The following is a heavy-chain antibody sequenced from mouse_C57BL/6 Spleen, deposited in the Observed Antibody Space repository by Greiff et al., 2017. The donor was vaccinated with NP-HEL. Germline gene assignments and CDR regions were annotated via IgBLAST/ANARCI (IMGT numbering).Heavy chain of an antibody. J-gene: IGHJ4*01. CDR1: GFSLTSYG. CDR2: IWGDGST. V-gene: IGHV2-3*01. D-gene: IGHD1-2*01. Sequence: VKLQQSGPGLVAPSQSLSITCTVSGFSLTSYGVSWVRQPPGKGLEWLGVIWGDGSTNYHSALISRLSISKDNSKSQVFLKLNSLQTDDTATYYCAKGPITTLEKNYAMDYWGQGTSVTVSS. CDR3: AKGPITTLEKNYAMDY.